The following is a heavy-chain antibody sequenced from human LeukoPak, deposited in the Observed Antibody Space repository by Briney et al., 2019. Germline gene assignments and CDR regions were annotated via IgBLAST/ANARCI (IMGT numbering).Heavy chain of an antibody. CDR1: GGSISSSSYY. D-gene: IGHD2-2*03. J-gene: IGHJ6*02. CDR3: ARGDGYCSSTSCYPTNYYYYGMDV. Sequence: KPSETLSLTCTVSGGSISSSSYYWGWIRQPPGKGLEWIGSIYYSGSTYYNPSLKSRVTVSVDTSKNQFSLKLSSVTAADTAVYYCARGDGYCSSTSCYPTNYYYYGMDVWGQGTTVTVSS. V-gene: IGHV4-39*01. CDR2: IYYSGST.